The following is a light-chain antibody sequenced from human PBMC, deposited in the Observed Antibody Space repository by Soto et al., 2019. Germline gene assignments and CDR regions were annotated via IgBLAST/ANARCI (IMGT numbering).Light chain of an antibody. CDR1: SSDVGGYNY. CDR2: EVS. J-gene: IGLJ1*01. Sequence: HSVLTQPASVSGSPGQSITISCTGTSSDVGGYNYVSWYQHHPGKAPKVMIYEVSNRPSGVSNRFSGSKSGNTASLTISGLKAEDEADYYCSPYTSRSTYVFGTGIKVT. V-gene: IGLV2-14*01. CDR3: SPYTSRSTYV.